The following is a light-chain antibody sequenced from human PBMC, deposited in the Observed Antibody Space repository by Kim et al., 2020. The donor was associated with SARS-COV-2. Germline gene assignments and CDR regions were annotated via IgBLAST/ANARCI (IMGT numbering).Light chain of an antibody. CDR1: QSISTN. V-gene: IGKV1-39*01. CDR3: QQNNSTPLT. CDR2: AAS. J-gene: IGKJ4*01. Sequence: DIQMTQSPSPLSASVGDRVTITCRASQSISTNLDWYQQKSGKAPKRLIYAASSLQGGVPSRFSGSGSGTDFTLTISSLQPEDSATYYCQQNNSTPLTFGGGTKVDIK.